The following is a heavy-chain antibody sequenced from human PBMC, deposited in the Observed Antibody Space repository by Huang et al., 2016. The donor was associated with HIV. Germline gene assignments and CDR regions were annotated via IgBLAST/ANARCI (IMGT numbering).Heavy chain of an antibody. Sequence: QVQLVQSGAEVKNPGASVRVSCKASGYTFTDSNIHWVRQAPGQGLGWMVGINPKRGGTIYAQRFQGRVTMTRDTTISTVHMDLRRIQSDDTAVYFCARDWSFGSSTSPADWGQGTLVTVSS. CDR1: GYTFTDSN. V-gene: IGHV1-2*02. CDR2: INPKRGGT. J-gene: IGHJ4*02. CDR3: ARDWSFGSSTSPAD. D-gene: IGHD6-6*01.